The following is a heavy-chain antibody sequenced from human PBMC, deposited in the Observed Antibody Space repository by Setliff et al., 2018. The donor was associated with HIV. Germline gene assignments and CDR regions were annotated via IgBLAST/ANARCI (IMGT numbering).Heavy chain of an antibody. CDR2: IYYSGST. CDR3: ARVWPDGSGYSWFDP. V-gene: IGHV4-39*07. J-gene: IGHJ5*02. D-gene: IGHD3-22*01. Sequence: PSETLSLTCSVSGGSISSRNYYWGWIRQPPGKGLEWIGSIYYSGSTYYNPSLKSRVTISVDTSKNQLSLKLNSVTAADTAVYSCARVWPDGSGYSWFDPWGQGQWSPSPQ. CDR1: GGSISSRNYY.